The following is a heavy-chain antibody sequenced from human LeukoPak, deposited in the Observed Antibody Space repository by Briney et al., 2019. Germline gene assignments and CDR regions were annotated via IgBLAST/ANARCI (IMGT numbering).Heavy chain of an antibody. CDR1: GGTFSSYS. Sequence: ASVKLSCKPSGGTFSSYSISWVRQAPGQGREWMGGIIPIFELTNYAQQFQGRVTLNADESTSTAHIELSSLRSDATGVYYCARDLGTRDGYNPPNLFDNWGQGTLVTVSS. V-gene: IGHV1-69*13. D-gene: IGHD5-24*01. J-gene: IGHJ4*02. CDR3: ARDLGTRDGYNPPNLFDN. CDR2: IIPIFELT.